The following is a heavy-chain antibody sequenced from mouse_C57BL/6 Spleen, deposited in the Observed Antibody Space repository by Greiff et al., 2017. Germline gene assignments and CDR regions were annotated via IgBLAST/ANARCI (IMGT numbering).Heavy chain of an antibody. J-gene: IGHJ4*01. V-gene: IGHV5-17*01. CDR3: AREAPIYYSNWSDAMDY. D-gene: IGHD2-5*01. CDR1: GFTFSDYG. CDR2: ISSGSSTI. Sequence: DVKLVESGGGLVKPGGSLKLSCAASGFTFSDYGMHWVRQAPEKGLEWVAYISSGSSTIYYADTVKGRFTISRDNAKNTLFLQMTSLRSEDTAMYYCAREAPIYYSNWSDAMDYWGQGTSDTVSS.